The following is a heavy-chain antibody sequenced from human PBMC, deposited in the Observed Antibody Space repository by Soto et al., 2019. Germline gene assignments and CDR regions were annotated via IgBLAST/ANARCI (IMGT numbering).Heavy chain of an antibody. CDR1: GYTFTGYY. CDR2: INPNSGGT. D-gene: IGHD6-13*01. CDR3: ARDESSSSASRDYYYYYGMDV. V-gene: IGHV1-2*04. J-gene: IGHJ6*02. Sequence: GASVKVSCKASGYTFTGYYMHWVRQAPGQGLEWMGWINPNSGGTNYAQKFQGWVTMTRDTSISTAYMELSRLRSDDTAVYNCARDESSSSASRDYYYYYGMDVRGQGTTVTVSS.